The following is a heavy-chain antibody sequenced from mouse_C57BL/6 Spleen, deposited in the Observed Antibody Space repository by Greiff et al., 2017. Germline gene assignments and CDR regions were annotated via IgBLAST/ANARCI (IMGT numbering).Heavy chain of an antibody. D-gene: IGHD3-2*02. Sequence: QVQLQQPGAELVRPGSSVKLSCTASGYTFTSYWMHWVKQRPIQGLEWIGNIDPSDSETHYNQKFKDKATLTVDKSSSTAYMQLSSLTSEDSAVYNCASGNSSGYYFDYWGQGTTLTVSS. CDR3: ASGNSSGYYFDY. CDR2: IDPSDSET. J-gene: IGHJ2*01. V-gene: IGHV1-52*01. CDR1: GYTFTSYW.